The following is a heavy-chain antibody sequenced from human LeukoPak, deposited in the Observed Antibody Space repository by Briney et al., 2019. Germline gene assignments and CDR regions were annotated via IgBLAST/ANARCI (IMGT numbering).Heavy chain of an antibody. V-gene: IGHV4-61*02. CDR1: GGSISSGSYY. J-gene: IGHJ5*02. D-gene: IGHD6-6*01. Sequence: SETLSLTCTVSGGSISSGSYYWSWIRQPAGKGLEWIGRIYTSGSTNYNPSLKSRVTISVDTSKNQFSLKLSSVTAADTAVYYCARWPYSSSSGWFDPWGQGTLVTVSA. CDR2: IYTSGST. CDR3: ARWPYSSSSGWFDP.